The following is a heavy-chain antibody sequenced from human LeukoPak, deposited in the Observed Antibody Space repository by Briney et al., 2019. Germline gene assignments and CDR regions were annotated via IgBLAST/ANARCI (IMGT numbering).Heavy chain of an antibody. CDR1: GFTIGDYG. D-gene: IGHD6-13*01. J-gene: IGHJ4*02. V-gene: IGHV3-49*01. Sequence: GTPLILCCTACGFTIGDYGIRWWRQAAGKVVEWVDFISSEANGGTTAYTASVKGRFTISRDDSQSIAYLQMNSLKTEDTAVYYCTRDQSISAAAGIADFDYWGQGTLVTVSS. CDR3: TRDQSISAAAGIADFDY. CDR2: ISSEANGGTT.